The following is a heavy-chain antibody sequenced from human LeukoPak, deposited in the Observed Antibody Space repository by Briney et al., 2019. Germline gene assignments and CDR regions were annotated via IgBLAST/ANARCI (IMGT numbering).Heavy chain of an antibody. D-gene: IGHD2-15*01. J-gene: IGHJ4*02. CDR3: AKDHASRVVAAAFDY. CDR1: GFTFSSYA. CDR2: ISGSGGST. V-gene: IGHV3-23*01. Sequence: GGSLRLSCAASGFTFSSYAMSWVRQAPGKGLEWVSGISGSGGSTYYADSVKGRFTISRDNSKNTLYLQMNSLRAEDTAVYYCAKDHASRVVAAAFDYWGQGTLVTVSS.